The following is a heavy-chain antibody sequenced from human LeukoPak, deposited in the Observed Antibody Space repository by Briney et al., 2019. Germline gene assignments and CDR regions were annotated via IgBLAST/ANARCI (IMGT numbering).Heavy chain of an antibody. CDR2: FDPEDGET. Sequence: ASVKVSCXVSGYTLTELSMHWVRQAPGKGLEWMGGFDPEDGETIYAQKFQGRVTMTEDTSTDTAYMELSSLRSEDTAVYYCATAPLAAAGRFDYWGQGTLVTVSS. D-gene: IGHD6-13*01. CDR1: GYTLTELS. V-gene: IGHV1-24*01. CDR3: ATAPLAAAGRFDY. J-gene: IGHJ4*02.